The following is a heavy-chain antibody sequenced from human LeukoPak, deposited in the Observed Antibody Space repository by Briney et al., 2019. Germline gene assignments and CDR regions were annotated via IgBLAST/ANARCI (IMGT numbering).Heavy chain of an antibody. V-gene: IGHV1-18*01. CDR3: ARVEDSSGWNEICYYYGMDV. J-gene: IGHJ6*02. Sequence: GASVKVSCKASGYTFTSYGISWVRQAPGQGLEWMGWISAYNGNTNYAQKLQGRVTMTTDTSTSTAYMELRSLRSDDTAVYYCARVEDSSGWNEICYYYGMDVWGQGTTVTVSS. CDR1: GYTFTSYG. D-gene: IGHD6-19*01. CDR2: ISAYNGNT.